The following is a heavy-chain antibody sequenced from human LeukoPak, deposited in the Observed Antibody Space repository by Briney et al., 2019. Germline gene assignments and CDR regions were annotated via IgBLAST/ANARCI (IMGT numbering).Heavy chain of an antibody. CDR1: GGSISIYY. V-gene: IGHV4-59*01. D-gene: IGHD3-10*01. Sequence: PSETLSLTCTVSGGSISIYYWSWIRQPPGKGLEWIGYIYYSGSTNYNPSLKSRVTISVDTSKNQFSLKLSSVTAADTAVYYCASSMVTTDAFDIWSQGTMVTVSS. J-gene: IGHJ3*02. CDR2: IYYSGST. CDR3: ASSMVTTDAFDI.